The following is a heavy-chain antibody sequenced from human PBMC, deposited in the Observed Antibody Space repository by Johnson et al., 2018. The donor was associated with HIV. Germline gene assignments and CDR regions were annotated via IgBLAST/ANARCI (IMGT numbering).Heavy chain of an antibody. CDR1: GFIFNSYG. CDR2: IRYDGSNK. Sequence: QVQLVESGGGVVQPGGSLRLSCAASGFIFNSYGMHWVRQAPGKGLEWVAFIRYDGSNKYYADSVKGRFTISRDNSKNTLYLQMNSLRAEDTAIYYCVTDRGYYDSSGYSRPFDIWGQGTMVTVSS. J-gene: IGHJ3*02. V-gene: IGHV3-30*02. CDR3: VTDRGYYDSSGYSRPFDI. D-gene: IGHD3-22*01.